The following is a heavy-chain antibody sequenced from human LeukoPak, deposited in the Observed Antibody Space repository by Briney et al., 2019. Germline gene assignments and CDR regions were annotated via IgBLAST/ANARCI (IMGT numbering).Heavy chain of an antibody. J-gene: IGHJ6*03. CDR3: ARDGIVPARPVSIYYYYYMDV. Sequence: GGSLRLPCAASGFTFSSYSMNWVRQAPGKGLEWVSYISSSSSTIYYADSVKGRFTISRDNAKNSLYLQMNSLRAEDTAVYYCARDGIVPARPVSIYYYYYMDVWGKGTTVTVSS. CDR1: GFTFSSYS. D-gene: IGHD6-6*01. V-gene: IGHV3-48*04. CDR2: ISSSSSTI.